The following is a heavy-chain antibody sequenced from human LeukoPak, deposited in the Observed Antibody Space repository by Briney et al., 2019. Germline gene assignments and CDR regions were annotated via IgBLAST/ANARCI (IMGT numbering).Heavy chain of an antibody. CDR3: ARVQGSKWELRANYFDY. CDR2: INHSGST. V-gene: IGHV4-34*01. Sequence: PSETLSLTCAVYGGSFSGYYWSWIRQPPGKGLEWIGEINHSGSTNYNPSLKSRVTISVGTSKNQFSLKLSSVTAADTAVYYCARVQGSKWELRANYFDYWGQGTLVTVSS. J-gene: IGHJ4*02. CDR1: GGSFSGYY. D-gene: IGHD1-26*01.